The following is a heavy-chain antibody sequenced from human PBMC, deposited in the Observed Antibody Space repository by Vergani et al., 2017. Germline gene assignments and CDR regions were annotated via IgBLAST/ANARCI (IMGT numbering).Heavy chain of an antibody. CDR3: ARGLTVYGGWKGVFDY. V-gene: IGHV3-23*01. CDR2: ISGSGGST. Sequence: EVQLLESGGGLVQPGGSLRLSCAASGFTFSSYAMSWVRQAPGKGLEWVSAISGSGGSTYYADSVKGRFTISRDNSKNTLYLQMNSLRAEDTAVYYCARGLTVYGGWKGVFDYWGQGTLVTVSS. CDR1: GFTFSSYA. D-gene: IGHD5-12*01. J-gene: IGHJ4*02.